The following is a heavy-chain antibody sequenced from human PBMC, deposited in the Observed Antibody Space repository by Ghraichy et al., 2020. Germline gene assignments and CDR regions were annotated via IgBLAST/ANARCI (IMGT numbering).Heavy chain of an antibody. V-gene: IGHV1-69*05. D-gene: IGHD3-22*01. CDR3: AREINYYDSSGYFDY. Sequence: SVKVSCKASGGTFSSYAISWVRQAPGQGLEWMGGIIPIFGTANYAQKFQGRVTITTDESTSTAYMELSSLRSEDTAVYYCAREINYYDSSGYFDYWGQGTLVTVSS. CDR2: IIPIFGTA. J-gene: IGHJ4*02. CDR1: GGTFSSYA.